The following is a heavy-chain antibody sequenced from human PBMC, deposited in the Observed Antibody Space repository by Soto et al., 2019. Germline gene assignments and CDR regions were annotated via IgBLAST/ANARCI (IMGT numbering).Heavy chain of an antibody. V-gene: IGHV4-34*01. Sequence: QVQLQQWRAGLLKPSETLSLTCAVYGGSFSGYYWSWIRQPPGKGLEEIGAINHSASTNYNPSLTSRVTISVDKYKHQFSLKLSSVTAAGTAVYYAAREGVFEWLSHHDAFASWGQGTMVAFSS. CDR1: GGSFSGYY. J-gene: IGHJ3*02. CDR2: INHSAST. CDR3: AREGVFEWLSHHDAFAS. D-gene: IGHD3-3*01.